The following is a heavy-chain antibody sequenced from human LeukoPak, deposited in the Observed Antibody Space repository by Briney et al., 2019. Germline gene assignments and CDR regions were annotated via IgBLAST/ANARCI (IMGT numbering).Heavy chain of an antibody. V-gene: IGHV3-23*01. Sequence: GGSLRLSCAASGFTFSSYAMSWVRQAPGKGLEWVSAISGSGGSTYYADSVKGRSTISRDNSKNTLYLQMNSLRAEDTAVYYCAKDIAVAGTGFDYWGQGTLVTVSS. CDR2: ISGSGGST. J-gene: IGHJ4*02. D-gene: IGHD6-19*01. CDR1: GFTFSSYA. CDR3: AKDIAVAGTGFDY.